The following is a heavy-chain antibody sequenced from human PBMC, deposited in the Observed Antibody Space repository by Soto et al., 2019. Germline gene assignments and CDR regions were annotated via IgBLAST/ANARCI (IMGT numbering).Heavy chain of an antibody. CDR1: GAFFNNYY. J-gene: IGHJ3*02. D-gene: IGHD3-22*01. Sequence: PSETLSVTCAVYGAFFNNYYWSWSRQPPGKGLEWIGEINHSGSTNYNPSLESRVTISVDTSKNQFSLKLSSVTAADTGVYYCARGREYYDRGAFDIWGQGTMVTVS. CDR2: INHSGST. CDR3: ARGREYYDRGAFDI. V-gene: IGHV4-34*01.